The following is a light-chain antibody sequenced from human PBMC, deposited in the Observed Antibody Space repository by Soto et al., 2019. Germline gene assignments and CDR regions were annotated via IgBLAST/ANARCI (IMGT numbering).Light chain of an antibody. V-gene: IGLV2-14*01. CDR2: DVS. CDR3: GTITTTATARYD. J-gene: IGLJ1*01. Sequence: QSALTQPASVSGSPGQSITISCTGTSSDVGGYNYVSWYQQHPGKAPKLMIYDVSNRPSGVSNRFSGSKSGTTASLTISGLQAENEAEYISGTITTTATARYDSGKGPKVTFL. CDR1: SSDVGGYNY.